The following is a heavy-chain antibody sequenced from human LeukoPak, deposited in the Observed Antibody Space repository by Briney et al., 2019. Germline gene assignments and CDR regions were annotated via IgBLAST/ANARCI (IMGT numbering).Heavy chain of an antibody. Sequence: PSETLSLTCAVYGGSFSGYYWSWIRQPPGKGLEWIGEINHSGSTNYNPSLKSRVTISVDTSKNQFSLKLSSVTAADTAVYYCARLPSPICSSTSCYGGAFDLWGQGTLVTVSS. J-gene: IGHJ5*02. CDR1: GGSFSGYY. V-gene: IGHV4-34*01. CDR2: INHSGST. CDR3: ARLPSPICSSTSCYGGAFDL. D-gene: IGHD2-2*01.